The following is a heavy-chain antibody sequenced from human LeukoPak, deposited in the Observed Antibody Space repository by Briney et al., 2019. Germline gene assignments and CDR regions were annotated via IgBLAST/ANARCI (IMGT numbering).Heavy chain of an antibody. Sequence: GGSLRLSCAASGFTFSSYWMSWVRQAPGKGLEWVANIKQDGSGKYYVDSVKGRFTISRDNAKNSLYLQMNSLRAEDTAVYYCARDANVDTAMASYFDYWGQGTLVTVSS. J-gene: IGHJ4*02. V-gene: IGHV3-7*01. D-gene: IGHD5-18*01. CDR2: IKQDGSGK. CDR3: ARDANVDTAMASYFDY. CDR1: GFTFSSYW.